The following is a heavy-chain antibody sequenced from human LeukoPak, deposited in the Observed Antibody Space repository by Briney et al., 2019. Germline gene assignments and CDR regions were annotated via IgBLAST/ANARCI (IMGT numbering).Heavy chain of an antibody. CDR3: ARHQRGWYYYDSSGLVDY. Sequence: SETLSLTCTVSGGSISSYYWGWIRQPPGKGLEWIGSIYYSGSTYYNPSLKSRVTISVDTSKNQFSLKLSSVTAADTAVYYCARHQRGWYYYDSSGLVDYWGQGTLVTVSS. CDR2: IYYSGST. CDR1: GGSISSYY. J-gene: IGHJ4*02. D-gene: IGHD3-22*01. V-gene: IGHV4-39*01.